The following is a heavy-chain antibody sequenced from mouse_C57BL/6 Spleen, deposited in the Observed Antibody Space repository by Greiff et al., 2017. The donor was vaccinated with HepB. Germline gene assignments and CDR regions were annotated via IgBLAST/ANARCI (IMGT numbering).Heavy chain of an antibody. CDR3: ARAALHYYGRAMDY. D-gene: IGHD1-1*01. CDR2: ISYDGSN. Sequence: EVKLQESGPGLVKPSQSLSLTCSVTGYSITSGYYWNWIRQFPGNKLEWMGYISYDGSNNYNPSLKNRISITRDTSKNQFFLKLNSVTTEDTATYYCARAALHYYGRAMDYWGQGTSVTVSS. CDR1: GYSITSGYY. V-gene: IGHV3-6*01. J-gene: IGHJ4*01.